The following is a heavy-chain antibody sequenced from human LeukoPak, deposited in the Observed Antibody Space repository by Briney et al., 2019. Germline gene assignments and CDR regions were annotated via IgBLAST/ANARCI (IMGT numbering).Heavy chain of an antibody. D-gene: IGHD3-16*01. CDR1: VGSITSYY. Sequence: SETLSLTCTLSVGSITSYYWSWIRQPPGKGLEWIGYIYYSGSTNYNPSLKSRVTISVDTSKNQSSLKLSSVTAADTAVYYCARAFTITFGGAYYFDYWGQGTLVTVSS. V-gene: IGHV4-59*01. CDR3: ARAFTITFGGAYYFDY. CDR2: IYYSGST. J-gene: IGHJ4*02.